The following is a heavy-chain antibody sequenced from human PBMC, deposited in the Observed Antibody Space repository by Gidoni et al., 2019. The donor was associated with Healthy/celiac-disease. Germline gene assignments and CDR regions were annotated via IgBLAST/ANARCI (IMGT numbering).Heavy chain of an antibody. J-gene: IGHJ6*02. CDR3: ARMDVLRYFDWLPSGGGLDV. V-gene: IGHV3-48*01. CDR2: ISSRSSTI. Sequence: EVQLVESGGGLVQPGGSLRLSCAASGFTFSSYSMNWVRQAPGKGLEWVSYISSRSSTIYYADSVKARFTISRDNAKNSLYLQMNSLRAEDTAVYYCARMDVLRYFDWLPSGGGLDVWGQGTTVTVSS. D-gene: IGHD3-9*01. CDR1: GFTFSSYS.